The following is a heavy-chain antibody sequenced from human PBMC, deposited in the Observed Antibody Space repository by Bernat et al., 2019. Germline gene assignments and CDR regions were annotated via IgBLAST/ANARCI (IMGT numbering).Heavy chain of an antibody. CDR1: GFTVSSDY. D-gene: IGHD6-19*01. CDR3: ARGIAVAGYYYGMDV. CDR2: IYSDDNT. J-gene: IGHJ6*02. Sequence: EVRLVESGGGLIQPGGSLRLSCAASGFTVSSDYMSWVRQAPGKGLEWVSVIYSDDNTYYADSVKGRFTISRDNSKNTLYLQMNSLRAEDTAVYYCARGIAVAGYYYGMDVWGQGTTVTVSS. V-gene: IGHV3-66*03.